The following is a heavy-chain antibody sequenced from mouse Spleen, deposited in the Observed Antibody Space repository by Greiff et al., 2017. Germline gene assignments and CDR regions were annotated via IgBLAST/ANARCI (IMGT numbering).Heavy chain of an antibody. D-gene: IGHD2-14*01. Sequence: VQVVESGAELARPGASVKMSCKASGYTFTSYTMHWVKQRPGQGLEWIGYINPSSGYTNYNQKFKDKATLTADKSSSTAYMQLSSLTSEDSAVYYCARGYRYDRDYAMDYWGQGTSVTVSS. V-gene: IGHV1-4*01. CDR3: ARGYRYDRDYAMDY. CDR2: INPSSGYT. CDR1: GYTFTSYT. J-gene: IGHJ4*01.